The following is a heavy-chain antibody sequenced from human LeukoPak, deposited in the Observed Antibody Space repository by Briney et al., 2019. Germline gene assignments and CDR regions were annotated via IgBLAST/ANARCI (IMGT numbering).Heavy chain of an antibody. CDR1: GVSFSGYY. Sequence: TSETLSLTCAVYGVSFSGYYWSWIRQSPGKGLEWIGEINHSGSTHYNPSLKSRVIISLDTSKRRFFLKLNSVTAADTAVYYCARESNSGYYRFDFWGQGSPVTVSS. J-gene: IGHJ4*02. CDR3: ARESNSGYYRFDF. D-gene: IGHD3-22*01. V-gene: IGHV4-34*01. CDR2: INHSGST.